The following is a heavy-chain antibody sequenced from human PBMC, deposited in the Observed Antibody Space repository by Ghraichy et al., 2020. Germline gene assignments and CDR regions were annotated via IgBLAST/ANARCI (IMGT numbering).Heavy chain of an antibody. CDR2: ISGDNANT. J-gene: IGHJ6*02. D-gene: IGHD6-19*01. CDR1: GYSFTTYG. V-gene: IGHV1-18*01. CDR3: ARDSAVVGTDSYYYYGMDV. Sequence: ASVKVSCKASGYSFTTYGITWVRQAPGQGLEWMGWISGDNANTKFAQKFQGRVTMTTDTSTSTAYMELRSLRSDDTAVYYCARDSAVVGTDSYYYYGMDVWGQGTTVTVSS.